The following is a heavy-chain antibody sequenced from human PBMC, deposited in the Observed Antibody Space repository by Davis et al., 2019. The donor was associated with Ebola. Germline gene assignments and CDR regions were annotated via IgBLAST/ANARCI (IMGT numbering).Heavy chain of an antibody. CDR1: GYTFTSYG. V-gene: IGHV1-18*01. D-gene: IGHD4-17*01. CDR3: ARKRGTTVTTDNWFDP. J-gene: IGHJ5*02. Sequence: ASVKVSCKASGYTFTSYGISWVRQAPGQGLEWMGWISAYNGNTNYAQKLQGRVTMTTDTSTSTAYMELSSLRSEDTAVYYCARKRGTTVTTDNWFDPWGQGTLVTVSS. CDR2: ISAYNGNT.